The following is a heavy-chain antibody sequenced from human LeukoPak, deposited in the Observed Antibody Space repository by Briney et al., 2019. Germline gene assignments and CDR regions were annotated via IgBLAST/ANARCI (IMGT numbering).Heavy chain of an antibody. V-gene: IGHV5-10-1*01. CDR3: ARQRGVSAFDM. CDR1: GFSFTSYW. CDR2: IDPSDSST. Sequence: GESLRISCKGSGFSFTSYWISWVRQMPGKGLEWMGKIDPSDSSTNYSPSFQGHVTISADKSIITASLQWSSLKASDTAMYYCARQRGVSAFDMWGQGTMVTVSS. J-gene: IGHJ3*02. D-gene: IGHD3-16*02.